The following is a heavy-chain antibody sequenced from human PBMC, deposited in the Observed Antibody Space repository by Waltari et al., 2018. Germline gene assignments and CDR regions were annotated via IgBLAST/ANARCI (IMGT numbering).Heavy chain of an antibody. V-gene: IGHV1-69*08. CDR3: ATVDEMVRGYLES. D-gene: IGHD3-10*01. J-gene: IGHJ4*01. CDR2: IIPTVGRA. CDR1: ADIFDRHP. Sequence: QDQLVQSGAEVKKPGSSVKVSCKASADIFDRHPITWVRQAPGQGLEWMGRIIPTVGRANYAQQLQGRLTIIADKSTSAVFMELSNLRSEDTAVYYCATVDEMVRGYLESWGQGTLVTVSS.